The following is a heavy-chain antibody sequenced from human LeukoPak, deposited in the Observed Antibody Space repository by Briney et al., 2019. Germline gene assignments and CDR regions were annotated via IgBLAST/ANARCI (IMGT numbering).Heavy chain of an antibody. Sequence: ASVKLSCKVSGYTLTELSMHCVRQTPGKGLEWMGGFDPEDGETIYAQKFQGRVTMTEDTSTDTAYMELSSLRSEDTAVYYCATAYYDSSGYYYLGFWGQGTLVTVSS. D-gene: IGHD3-22*01. CDR3: ATAYYDSSGYYYLGF. J-gene: IGHJ4*02. V-gene: IGHV1-24*01. CDR1: GYTLTELS. CDR2: FDPEDGET.